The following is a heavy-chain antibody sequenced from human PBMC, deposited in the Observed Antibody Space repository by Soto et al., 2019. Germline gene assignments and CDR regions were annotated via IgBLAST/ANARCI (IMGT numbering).Heavy chain of an antibody. D-gene: IGHD3-16*01. CDR1: VGSFRGYF. J-gene: IGHJ4*02. CDR3: QGGDF. CDR2: INDSGNT. V-gene: IGHV4-34*01. Sequence: SETLSLTCSVSVGSFRGYFWSWIRQSPAKGLEWIGEINDSGNTYYNPSFKSRLTISVDTSTSQISLRLTSVTAADSAVYYCQGGDFWGQGTRVTVSS.